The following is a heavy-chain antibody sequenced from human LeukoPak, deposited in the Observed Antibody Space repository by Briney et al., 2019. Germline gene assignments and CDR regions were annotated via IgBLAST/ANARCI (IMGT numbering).Heavy chain of an antibody. J-gene: IGHJ4*02. CDR1: GFTSSSYW. CDR2: IKQDGSEK. Sequence: GGSLRLSCAVSGFTSSSYWMSWVRQAPGKGLEWVANIKQDGSEKYYVDSVKGRFSISRDNAKNSLYLQMNSLRAEDTAVYYCAREGGLAVAGPDYWGQGTLVTVSS. V-gene: IGHV3-7*01. D-gene: IGHD6-19*01. CDR3: AREGGLAVAGPDY.